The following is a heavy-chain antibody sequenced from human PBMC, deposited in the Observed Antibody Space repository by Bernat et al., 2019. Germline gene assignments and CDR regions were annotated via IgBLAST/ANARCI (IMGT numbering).Heavy chain of an antibody. CDR2: TSYDGGNK. J-gene: IGHJ4*02. Sequence: QVQLVESGGGVVQPGRSLRLSCAASGFTFRSYGMHWVRQAHGKGLEWVAFTSYDGGNKYYADSVKGRLTISRDNSKNTLYLQMNSLRPDDTALYYCAKDKGYYDGMLYYFDYWGQGTLVTVSS. CDR3: AKDKGYYDGMLYYFDY. CDR1: GFTFRSYG. V-gene: IGHV3-30*18. D-gene: IGHD3-3*01.